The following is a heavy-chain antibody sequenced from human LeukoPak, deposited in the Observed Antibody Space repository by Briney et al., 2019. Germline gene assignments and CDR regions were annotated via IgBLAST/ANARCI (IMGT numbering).Heavy chain of an antibody. Sequence: GGSLRLSCAASGFTFSSYSMNWVRQAPGKGLEWVSSISSSSSYIYYADSVKGRFTISRDNAKNSLYLKMNSLRAEDTAVYYCARDLGQQLGHDYWGQGTLVTVSS. J-gene: IGHJ4*02. CDR3: ARDLGQQLGHDY. CDR1: GFTFSSYS. D-gene: IGHD6-13*01. V-gene: IGHV3-21*01. CDR2: ISSSSSYI.